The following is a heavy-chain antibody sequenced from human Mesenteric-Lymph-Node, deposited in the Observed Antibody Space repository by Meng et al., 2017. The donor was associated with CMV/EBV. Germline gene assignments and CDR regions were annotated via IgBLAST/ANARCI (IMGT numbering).Heavy chain of an antibody. V-gene: IGHV3-11*01. CDR3: ARDRRLGSMIVVVSPLLDGVDV. Sequence: GESLKISCAASGFTFSDYYMSWIRQAPGKGLEWVAYIGTGSTKYYADSLEGRFTISRDNAKNSLYLQMNSLRAEDTAVYYCARDRRLGSMIVVVSPLLDGVDVWGQGTTVTVSS. CDR2: IGTGSTK. D-gene: IGHD3-22*01. J-gene: IGHJ6*02. CDR1: GFTFSDYY.